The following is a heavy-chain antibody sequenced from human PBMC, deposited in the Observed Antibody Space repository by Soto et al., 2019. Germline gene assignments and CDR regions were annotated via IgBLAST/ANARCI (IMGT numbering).Heavy chain of an antibody. V-gene: IGHV3-7*05. Sequence: GGSVRISCADSGFAFSSDWMSWVRQAPGKGLEWVANIKQDGSEKYYVDSVKGRFTISRDNAKNSLYLQMNSLRAEDTAVYYCARNYYDSSGSQGFFDYWGQGTLVTVSS. D-gene: IGHD3-22*01. J-gene: IGHJ4*02. CDR2: IKQDGSEK. CDR1: GFAFSSDW. CDR3: ARNYYDSSGSQGFFDY.